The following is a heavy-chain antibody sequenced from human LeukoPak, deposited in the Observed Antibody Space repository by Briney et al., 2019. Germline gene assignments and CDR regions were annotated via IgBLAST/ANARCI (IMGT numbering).Heavy chain of an antibody. CDR2: VGSDYDR. CDR3: AKSAGVATIYFDC. D-gene: IGHD5-12*01. V-gene: IGHV3-23*01. CDR1: GFAFGSYA. Sequence: GGSLRLSCTASGFAFGSYAMAWVRQAPGKGLEGGAAVGSDYDRVHEDSVKGRFTISRDNSKSTLYLQMDNLRPEDTAVYFCAKSAGVATIYFDCWGQGALVTVSS. J-gene: IGHJ4*02.